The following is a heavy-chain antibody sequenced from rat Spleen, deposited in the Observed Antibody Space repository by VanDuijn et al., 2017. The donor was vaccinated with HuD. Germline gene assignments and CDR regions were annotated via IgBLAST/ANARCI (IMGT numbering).Heavy chain of an antibody. CDR3: ARRARYFDY. J-gene: IGHJ2*01. CDR2: TTNTGGST. CDR1: GFTFSNYG. V-gene: IGHV5-29*01. Sequence: EVQLVESGGVLVQPGRSLKFSCAASGFTFSNYGMAWVRQAPGKGLEWLASTTNTGGSTYYPDSVKGRFTISRDNAKSTLYLQMDSLRSEDTATYYCARRARYFDYWGQGVMVTVSS.